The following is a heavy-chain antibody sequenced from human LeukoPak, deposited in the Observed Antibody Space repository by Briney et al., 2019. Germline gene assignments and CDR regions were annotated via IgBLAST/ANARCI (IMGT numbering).Heavy chain of an antibody. CDR1: GYTFTAYY. D-gene: IGHD2-8*02. V-gene: IGHV1-2*02. CDR2: IDTNTGAT. Sequence: ASVKVSCKASGYTFTAYYIHWVRQAPGQGLEWMGWIDTNTGATKYAQKFQGRVTITRDTSTGTAYMELSSLISGDTALYYCASEAFCAGGSCNVQRVASWGPGTLVTVSS. J-gene: IGHJ4*02. CDR3: ASEAFCAGGSCNVQRVAS.